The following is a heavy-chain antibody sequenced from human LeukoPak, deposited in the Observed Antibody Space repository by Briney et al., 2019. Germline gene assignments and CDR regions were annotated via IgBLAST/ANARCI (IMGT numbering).Heavy chain of an antibody. CDR1: GGTFSSYA. V-gene: IGHV1-69*06. Sequence: GASVKVSCKASGGTFSSYAISWVRQAPGQGLEWMGGIIPIFGTANYAQKFQGRVTITADKSTSTAYMELSSLRSEDTAVYYCARTPMLVGGYSGYDRGSYWYFDLWGRGTLVTVSS. CDR2: IIPIFGTA. D-gene: IGHD5-12*01. CDR3: ARTPMLVGGYSGYDRGSYWYFDL. J-gene: IGHJ2*01.